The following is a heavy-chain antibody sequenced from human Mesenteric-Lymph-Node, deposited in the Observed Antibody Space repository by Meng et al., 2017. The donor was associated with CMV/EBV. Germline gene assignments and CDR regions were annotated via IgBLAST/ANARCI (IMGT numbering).Heavy chain of an antibody. CDR3: ASPVIDGSGSYTFDY. V-gene: IGHV1-3*01. D-gene: IGHD3-10*01. CDR2: IKAGNGNT. Sequence: SGYTLTSYAMHWVRQAPGQRIEWMGWIKAGNGNTKNTQKFQGRVTITRDTSASTAYMELSSLRSEDTAVYYCASPVIDGSGSYTFDYWGQGTLVTVSS. J-gene: IGHJ4*02. CDR1: GYTLTSYA.